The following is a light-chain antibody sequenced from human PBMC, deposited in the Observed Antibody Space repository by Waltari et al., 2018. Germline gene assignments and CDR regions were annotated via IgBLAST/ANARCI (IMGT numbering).Light chain of an antibody. J-gene: IGKJ3*01. Sequence: EMVLTQSPATLPSSPGERATLSVRASQSVSSYLAWYQQKPGQAPRLLIYDASNRATGIPARFSGSGSGTDFTLTISSLEPEDFAVYYCQQRSNWPPIFTFGPGTKVDIK. V-gene: IGKV3-11*01. CDR1: QSVSSY. CDR2: DAS. CDR3: QQRSNWPPIFT.